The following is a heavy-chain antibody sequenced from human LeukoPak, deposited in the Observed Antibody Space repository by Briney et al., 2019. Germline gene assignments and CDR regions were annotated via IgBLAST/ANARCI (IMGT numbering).Heavy chain of an antibody. Sequence: SETLSLTCAVYGGSFSGYYWSWIRQPPGKGLEWIGEINHSGSTNYNSSLKSRVTISVDTSKNQFSLKLSSVTAADTAVYYCARDRGYCTNGVCYELSPPTHFDYWGQGTLVTVSS. CDR3: ARDRGYCTNGVCYELSPPTHFDY. CDR1: GGSFSGYY. J-gene: IGHJ4*02. D-gene: IGHD2-8*01. V-gene: IGHV4-34*01. CDR2: INHSGST.